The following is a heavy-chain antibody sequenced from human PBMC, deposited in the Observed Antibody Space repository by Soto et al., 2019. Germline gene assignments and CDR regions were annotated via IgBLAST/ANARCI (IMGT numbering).Heavy chain of an antibody. J-gene: IGHJ3*02. V-gene: IGHV4-31*03. CDR1: GGSISSGGYY. Sequence: QVQLQESGPGLVKPSQTLSLTCTVSGGSISSGGYYWSWMRQHPGKGLEGIGYIYYSGSTYYNPSLKPRVTTSVDTSNNQFSLKLSSVTAADTAVYYCARDRDYGDFADAFDIWCQGTMVTVSS. D-gene: IGHD4-17*01. CDR3: ARDRDYGDFADAFDI. CDR2: IYYSGST.